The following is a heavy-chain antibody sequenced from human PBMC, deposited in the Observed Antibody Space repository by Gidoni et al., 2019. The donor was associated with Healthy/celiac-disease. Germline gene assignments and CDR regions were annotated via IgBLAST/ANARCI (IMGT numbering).Heavy chain of an antibody. Sequence: EVQLVESGGGLVQPGGSLRLSCAASGFTFSSYWMHWVSRINSDGSSTSYADSVKGRFTISRDNAKNTLYLQMNSLRAEDTAVYYCARGEYSEGGSQRLWGQGTLVTVSS. V-gene: IGHV3-74*01. D-gene: IGHD1-26*01. J-gene: IGHJ4*02. CDR3: ARGEYSEGGSQRL. CDR1: GFTFSSYW. CDR2: INSDGSST.